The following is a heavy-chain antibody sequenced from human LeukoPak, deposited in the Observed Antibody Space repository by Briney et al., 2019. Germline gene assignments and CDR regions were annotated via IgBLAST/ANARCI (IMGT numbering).Heavy chain of an antibody. CDR1: GGTFSSYA. D-gene: IGHD6-19*01. CDR3: ARGGPYSSGWHFWFDP. J-gene: IGHJ5*02. CDR2: IIPIFGTA. V-gene: IGHV1-69*05. Sequence: SVKVSCKASGGTFSSYAISWVRQAPGQGLEWMGGIIPIFGTANYAQKFQGRVTITTDESTSTAYMELSSLRSEDTAVYYCARGGPYSSGWHFWFDPWGQGTLVTVSS.